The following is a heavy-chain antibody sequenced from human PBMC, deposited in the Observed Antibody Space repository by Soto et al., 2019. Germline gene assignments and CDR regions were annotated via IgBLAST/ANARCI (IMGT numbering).Heavy chain of an antibody. D-gene: IGHD5-18*01. J-gene: IGHJ4*02. CDR3: ARPDRGYSYGFDY. Sequence: VKVSCKASGGTFSSYAISWVRQAPGQGLEWMGGIIPIFGTANYAQKFQGRVTITADESTSTAYMELSSLRSEDTAVYYCARPDRGYSYGFDYWGQGTLVTVSS. CDR2: IIPIFGTA. V-gene: IGHV1-69*01. CDR1: GGTFSSYA.